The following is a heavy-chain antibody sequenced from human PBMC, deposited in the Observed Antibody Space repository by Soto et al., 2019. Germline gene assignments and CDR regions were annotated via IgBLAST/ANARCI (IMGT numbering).Heavy chain of an antibody. CDR1: GYTFTSYY. Sequence: QVQLVHSGAEVKKPGASVKVSCKASGYTFTSYYMHLVRQAPGQGLEWMGIINPSGGSTSYAQKFQGRVNMTRDTSALTVYMELSSLRYEDTAVYYCARADYYASYGIDVWGQGTTVTVSS. J-gene: IGHJ6*02. V-gene: IGHV1-46*01. CDR2: INPSGGST. CDR3: ARADYYASYGIDV.